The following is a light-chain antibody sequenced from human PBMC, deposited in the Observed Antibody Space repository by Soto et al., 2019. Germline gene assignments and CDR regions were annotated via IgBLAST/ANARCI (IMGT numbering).Light chain of an antibody. J-gene: IGKJ1*01. CDR3: QQSYTIPRT. CDR2: ASS. CDR1: QTISSW. V-gene: IGKV1-39*01. Sequence: PMTQSPSTLSGTVRDRVTISCRASQTISSWLAWYQQKPGKAPHLLIYASSNLQSGVPSRFSGSGSGTDFTLTISNLQPEDFATYYSQQSYTIPRTFAQGTMVDIK.